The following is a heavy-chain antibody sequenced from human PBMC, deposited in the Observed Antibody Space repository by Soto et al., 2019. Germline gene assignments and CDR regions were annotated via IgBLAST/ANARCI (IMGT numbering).Heavy chain of an antibody. D-gene: IGHD5-18*01. CDR2: ISYDGSNK. CDR3: AKDGGGYSYGTMDV. Sequence: GGSLRLSCAASGFTFSSYGMHWVRQAPGKGLAWVAVISYDGSNKYYADSVKGRFTISRDNSKNTLYLQMNTLRAEDTAVYYCAKDGGGYSYGTMDVWGQGTTVTV. CDR1: GFTFSSYG. V-gene: IGHV3-30*18. J-gene: IGHJ6*02.